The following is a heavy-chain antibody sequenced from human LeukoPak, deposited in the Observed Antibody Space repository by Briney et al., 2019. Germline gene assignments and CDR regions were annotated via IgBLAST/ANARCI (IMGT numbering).Heavy chain of an antibody. CDR3: AKDPQDIVVVPAGIKLNWFDP. CDR2: ISYDGSNK. CDR1: GFTFSSYA. J-gene: IGHJ5*02. V-gene: IGHV3-30-3*01. D-gene: IGHD2-2*01. Sequence: GRSLRLSCAASGFTFSSYAMHWVRQAPGKGLEWVAVISYDGSNKYYADSVKGRFTISRDNSKNTLYLQMNSLRAEDTAVYYCAKDPQDIVVVPAGIKLNWFDPWGQGTLVTVSS.